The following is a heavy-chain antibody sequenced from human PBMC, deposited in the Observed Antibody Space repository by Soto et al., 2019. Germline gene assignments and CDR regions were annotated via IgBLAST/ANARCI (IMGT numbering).Heavy chain of an antibody. V-gene: IGHV4-31*03. CDR3: ATIRVRRDSRRTKRFDP. J-gene: IGHJ5*02. Sequence: QVQLQESGPGLVKPSQTLSLTCTVSGGSISSSGYYWSWIRQHPGQGLEWIGYIYYSGSTYYNPSLKSRVTISVDTSKNQFSLKLSSVTAADTAVYYCATIRVRRDSRRTKRFDPWGQGTLVTVSS. D-gene: IGHD3-10*01. CDR1: GGSISSSGYY. CDR2: IYYSGST.